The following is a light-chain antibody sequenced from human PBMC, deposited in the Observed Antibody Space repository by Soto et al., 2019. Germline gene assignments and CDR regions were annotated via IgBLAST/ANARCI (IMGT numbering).Light chain of an antibody. CDR3: QQYGSSPYT. V-gene: IGKV3-20*01. Sequence: EIVLTQSPGPLSLSPGERATLSCRASQSLSSSYLAWYQQRPGQAPRLLIYAASSRATGIPDRFSGSGSGTDFTLTISILEPEDFAVYYCQQYGSSPYTVGRGTKLEIK. CDR1: QSLSSSY. J-gene: IGKJ2*01. CDR2: AAS.